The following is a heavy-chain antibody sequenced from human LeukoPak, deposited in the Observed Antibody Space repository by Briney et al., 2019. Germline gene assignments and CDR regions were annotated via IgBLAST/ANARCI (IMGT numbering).Heavy chain of an antibody. Sequence: GASVKVSCKASGGTFRNSEISWVRQAPGQGLEWMGGIIPIFGTANYAQKFQGRVTVTTDESTSTTYMELSSLRSEDAAVYYCARGHGGSHFEYWGQGTVVTVSS. V-gene: IGHV1-69*05. CDR2: IIPIFGTA. J-gene: IGHJ4*02. CDR3: ARGHGGSHFEY. CDR1: GGTFRNSE. D-gene: IGHD2-15*01.